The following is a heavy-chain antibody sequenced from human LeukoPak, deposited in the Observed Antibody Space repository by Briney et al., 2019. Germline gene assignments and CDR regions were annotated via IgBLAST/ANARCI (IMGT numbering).Heavy chain of an antibody. Sequence: ASVKVSCKASGYTFTSYGISWVRQAPGQGLEWMGWISAYNGNTNYAQKLQGRVTMTTDTSTSTAYMELRSLRSDDTAAYYCARVPGIAAAGAFDYWGQGTLVTVSS. CDR1: GYTFTSYG. J-gene: IGHJ4*02. V-gene: IGHV1-18*01. D-gene: IGHD6-13*01. CDR3: ARVPGIAAAGAFDY. CDR2: ISAYNGNT.